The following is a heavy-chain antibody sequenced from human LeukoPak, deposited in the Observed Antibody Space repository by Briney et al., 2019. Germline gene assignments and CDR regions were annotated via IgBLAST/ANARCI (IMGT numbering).Heavy chain of an antibody. D-gene: IGHD3-22*01. CDR3: AKDWGYYDSSGYYSDY. Sequence: GGSLRLSCAASGFTFSKYAMTWVRQAPGKGLEWVAFIRYDGSNKYYADSVKGRFTISRDNSKNTLYLQMNSLRAEDTAVYYCAKDWGYYDSSGYYSDYWGQGTLVTVSS. V-gene: IGHV3-30*02. J-gene: IGHJ4*02. CDR2: IRYDGSNK. CDR1: GFTFSKYA.